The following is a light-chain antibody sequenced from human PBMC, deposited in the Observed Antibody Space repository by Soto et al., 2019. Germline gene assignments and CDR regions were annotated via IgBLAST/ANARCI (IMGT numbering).Light chain of an antibody. V-gene: IGLV1-44*01. J-gene: IGLJ2*01. Sequence: QSVLTQPPSASGTPGQRVSFSCSGTSSNIGSNTVTWYSQFPGTATKLLIYSNDQRPSGVPDRFSGSKSGTSASLAISGLQSEDEADYYCAAWDDSLNGRVFGGGTKVAVL. CDR3: AAWDDSLNGRV. CDR1: SSNIGSNT. CDR2: SND.